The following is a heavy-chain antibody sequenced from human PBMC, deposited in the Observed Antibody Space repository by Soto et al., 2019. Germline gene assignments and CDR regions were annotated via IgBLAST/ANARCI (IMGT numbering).Heavy chain of an antibody. J-gene: IGHJ4*02. Sequence: QVQLQESGPGLVKPSETLSLTCTDPGGAINTYYWSWLRQAQGKGLELIGYSYYSGNTYYNPCLKSRVAIPVYTYQNQLSRELGPVIPADTAIYYGAGRMRGASGIFDYWGQGTLVTVSS. V-gene: IGHV4-59*01. D-gene: IGHD6-13*01. CDR1: GGAINTYY. CDR3: AGRMRGASGIFDY. CDR2: SYYSGNT.